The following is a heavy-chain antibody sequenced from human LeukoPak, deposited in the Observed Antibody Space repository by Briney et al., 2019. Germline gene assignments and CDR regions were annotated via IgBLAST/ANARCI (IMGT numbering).Heavy chain of an antibody. V-gene: IGHV1-3*01. Sequence: GASVKVSCKASGYPFTSYAMHWVRQAPGQRLEWMGWINAGNGNTKYSQKFQGRVTITRDTSASTAYMELSSLRSEDTAVYYCARDRGLLWFGEFSYYFDYWGQGTLVTVSS. CDR2: INAGNGNT. D-gene: IGHD3-10*01. CDR3: ARDRGLLWFGEFSYYFDY. CDR1: GYPFTSYA. J-gene: IGHJ4*02.